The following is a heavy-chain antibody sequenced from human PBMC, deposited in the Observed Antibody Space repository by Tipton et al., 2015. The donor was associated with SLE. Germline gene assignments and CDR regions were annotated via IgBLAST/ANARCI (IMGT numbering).Heavy chain of an antibody. Sequence: LRLSCTVSGGSISSYYWSWIRQPPGKGLEWIGYIYYSGSTNYNPSLKSRVTISVDMSKNQFSLKLSSVTAADTAVYYCARRLTRYSGYDYFDYWGQGTLVTVSS. CDR3: ARRLTRYSGYDYFDY. CDR1: GGSISSYY. J-gene: IGHJ4*02. V-gene: IGHV4-59*08. D-gene: IGHD5-12*01. CDR2: IYYSGST.